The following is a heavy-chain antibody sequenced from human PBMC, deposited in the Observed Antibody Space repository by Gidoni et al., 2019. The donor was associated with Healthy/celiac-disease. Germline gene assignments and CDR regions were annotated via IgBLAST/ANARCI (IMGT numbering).Heavy chain of an antibody. Sequence: QLQLQESGPGLVKPSETLSLTCTVSGGSISSSRYSWGWIRQPPGKGLEWIGSIYYSGSTYYNPSLKSRVTISVDTSKNQFSLKLSSVTAADTAVYYCARLSGGELPYYFDYWGQGTLVTVSS. V-gene: IGHV4-39*01. J-gene: IGHJ4*02. CDR3: ARLSGGELPYYFDY. CDR1: GGSISSSRYS. D-gene: IGHD2-21*01. CDR2: IYYSGST.